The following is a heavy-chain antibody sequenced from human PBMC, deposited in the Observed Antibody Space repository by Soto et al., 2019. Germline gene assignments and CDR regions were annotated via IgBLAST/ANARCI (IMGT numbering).Heavy chain of an antibody. D-gene: IGHD1-26*01. V-gene: IGHV4-31*03. Sequence: QVQLQESGPGLVKPSQTLSLTCIVSGDSISRGGYFWTWIRQHPGKGLEWIGYIYERGSAFYTPALKSRVTISVDTSKNQFSLNLRSVTASDTAVFYCARGILRPNQYMDVWGKGTAVAFSS. CDR2: IYERGSA. J-gene: IGHJ6*03. CDR3: ARGILRPNQYMDV. CDR1: GDSISRGGYF.